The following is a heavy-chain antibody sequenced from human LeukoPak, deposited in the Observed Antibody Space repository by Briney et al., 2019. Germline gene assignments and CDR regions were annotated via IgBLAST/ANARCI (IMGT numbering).Heavy chain of an antibody. J-gene: IGHJ4*02. V-gene: IGHV3-48*02. Sequence: GGSLRLSCAASGFXFSSYTINWVRQAPARGLEWLSLISSDSSNMYYADSVKGRFTISRDNVKNSVYLQMNALRDGDTAVYYCATYSGTYSLNYWGQGDLVTVSS. D-gene: IGHD1-26*01. CDR3: ATYSGTYSLNY. CDR2: ISSDSSNM. CDR1: GFXFSSYT.